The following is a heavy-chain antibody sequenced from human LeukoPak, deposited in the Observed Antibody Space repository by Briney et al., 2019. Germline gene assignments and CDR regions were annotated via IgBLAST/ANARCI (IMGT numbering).Heavy chain of an antibody. Sequence: PSETLSLTCAVSGYSISSGYYWGWIRQPPGKGLEWIGSIYHSGSTYYNPSPKSRVTISVDTSKNQFSLKLSSVTAADTAVYYCARDDARDESPYIGGYYGMDVWGKGTTVTVSS. CDR2: IYHSGST. CDR3: ARDDARDESPYIGGYYGMDV. CDR1: GYSISSGYY. V-gene: IGHV4-38-2*02. D-gene: IGHD3-3*01. J-gene: IGHJ6*04.